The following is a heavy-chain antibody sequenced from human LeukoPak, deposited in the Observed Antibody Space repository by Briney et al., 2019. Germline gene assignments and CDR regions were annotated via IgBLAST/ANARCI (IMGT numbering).Heavy chain of an antibody. CDR1: GGSIGSYY. CDR3: ARVSSGGRYDY. D-gene: IGHD6-25*01. CDR2: IYSSGST. Sequence: LETLSLTCTVSGGSIGSYYWTWIRQAAGEGLEWIGRIYSSGSTNYNPSLKSRVTMSVDTSKNQVSLKVSSVTAADTAVYYCARVSSGGRYDYWGQGTLVTVSS. J-gene: IGHJ4*02. V-gene: IGHV4-4*07.